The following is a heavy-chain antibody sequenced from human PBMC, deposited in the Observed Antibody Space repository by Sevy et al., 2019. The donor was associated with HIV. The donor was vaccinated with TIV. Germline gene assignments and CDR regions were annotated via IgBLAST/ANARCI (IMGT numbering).Heavy chain of an antibody. Sequence: GGSLRLSCAASGFTFSSYSMNWVRHAPGKGLEWVSSISSSSYIYYADSVKGRFTISRDNAKNSLYLQMNSLRAEDTAVYYCATWGAQEIDYWGQGTLVTVSS. CDR2: ISSSSYI. CDR1: GFTFSSYS. D-gene: IGHD3-16*01. J-gene: IGHJ4*02. CDR3: ATWGAQEIDY. V-gene: IGHV3-21*01.